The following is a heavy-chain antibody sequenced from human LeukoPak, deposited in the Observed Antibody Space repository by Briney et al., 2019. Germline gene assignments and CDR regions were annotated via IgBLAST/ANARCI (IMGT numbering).Heavy chain of an antibody. V-gene: IGHV3-33*01. J-gene: IGHJ4*02. CDR2: IWYDGSNK. D-gene: IGHD4-17*01. Sequence: GASLRLYCAACGFTFSSYGMHWGRQAPGPGLEPAAVIWYDGSNKYYADSVKGRFTISRDNSKNTLYLQMNSLRAEDTAVYYCARVRKDYGDYAFVYWGQGTLVTVSS. CDR3: ARVRKDYGDYAFVY. CDR1: GFTFSSYG.